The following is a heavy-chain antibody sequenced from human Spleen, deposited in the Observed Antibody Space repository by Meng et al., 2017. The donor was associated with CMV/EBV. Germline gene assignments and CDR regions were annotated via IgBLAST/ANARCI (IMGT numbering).Heavy chain of an antibody. CDR3: AKATSTGWYISGNFDF. CDR2: ISGDGETT. CDR1: GFTFRNYA. D-gene: IGHD6-19*01. V-gene: IGHV3-23*01. Sequence: GFTFRNYAMTWVRRAPGKGLGWVSAISGDGETTYYADSVKGRFTISRDNSKDTLYLQMNSLRVDDTAIYYCAKATSTGWYISGNFDFWGQGTLVTVSS. J-gene: IGHJ4*02.